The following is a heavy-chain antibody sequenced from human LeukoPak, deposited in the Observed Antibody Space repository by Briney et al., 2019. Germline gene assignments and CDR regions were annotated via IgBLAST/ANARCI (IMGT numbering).Heavy chain of an antibody. CDR2: VHHTGRT. Sequence: AETLSLTCVVSGGSISDSLEHYWSWVRQPPGKEFEWIAEVHHTGRTIYSPSFARRVAISADTSKNQVSLIVTSVTAADTAVYYCARGPPPGATAFGVVNYWGQGTLVTVSS. V-gene: IGHV4-4*02. CDR3: ARGPPPGATAFGVVNY. D-gene: IGHD3-16*01. CDR1: GGSISDSLEHY. J-gene: IGHJ4*02.